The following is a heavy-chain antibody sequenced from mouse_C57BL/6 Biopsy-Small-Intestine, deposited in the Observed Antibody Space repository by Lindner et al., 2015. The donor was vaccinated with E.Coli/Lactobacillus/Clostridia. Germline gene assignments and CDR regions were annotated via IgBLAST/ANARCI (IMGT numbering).Heavy chain of an antibody. Sequence: VQMQESGPELVKPGASVKMSCKASGYSFTGYNMHWVKQSHGKSLEWIGYIDPYNGATSYNQKFKGKATLTVDKSSSTAYMQLNSLTSGDSAVYYCASYSNYWFAYWGQGTLVTVSA. D-gene: IGHD2-5*01. J-gene: IGHJ3*01. CDR2: IDPYNGAT. CDR1: GYSFTGYN. CDR3: ASYSNYWFAY. V-gene: IGHV1S135*01.